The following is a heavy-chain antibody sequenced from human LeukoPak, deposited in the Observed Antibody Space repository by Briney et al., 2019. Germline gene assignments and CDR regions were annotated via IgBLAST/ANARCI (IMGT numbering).Heavy chain of an antibody. Sequence: GGSLRLACATSGFPFSDFSMSWVRQAPGKGLEWISTTNSGGSSTDYAESVKGRFTISRDNSKNTLYLQMSSLRVEDTAMYYCAKQSYARSLGEGGPGTLVTVSS. D-gene: IGHD2-8*01. CDR2: TNSGGSST. CDR1: GFPFSDFS. CDR3: AKQSYARSLGE. J-gene: IGHJ4*02. V-gene: IGHV3-23*01.